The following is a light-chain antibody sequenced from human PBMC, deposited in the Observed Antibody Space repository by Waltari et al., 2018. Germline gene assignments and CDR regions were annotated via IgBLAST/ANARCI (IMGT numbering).Light chain of an antibody. V-gene: IGLV10-54*01. J-gene: IGLJ3*02. CDR3: SAWDSSLSAWV. Sequence: QAGLTQPPSMSKDLRQTATLTCTGNSNNVGYQGAAWLQQHQGHPPKLLSYRNNDRPSGISERFSASSSGNTASLTITGLQPEDEADYYCSAWDSSLSAWVFGGGTKLTVL. CDR1: SNNVGYQG. CDR2: RNN.